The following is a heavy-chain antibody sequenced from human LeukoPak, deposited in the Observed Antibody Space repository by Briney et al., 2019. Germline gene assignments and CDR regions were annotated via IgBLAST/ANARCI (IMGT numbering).Heavy chain of an antibody. V-gene: IGHV3-23*01. CDR1: GFTFGSYV. CDR3: AKDRGHDYKWWDS. Sequence: QPGGSLRLSCVASGFTFGSYVMSWVRQAPGKGLEWVSAVHNSGDTTYYADSVKGRFTISRDNSKNTLYLQMNSLRGEDTAIYYCAKDRGHDYKWWDSWGQGTLVTVSS. J-gene: IGHJ5*01. CDR2: VHNSGDTT. D-gene: IGHD3-10*01.